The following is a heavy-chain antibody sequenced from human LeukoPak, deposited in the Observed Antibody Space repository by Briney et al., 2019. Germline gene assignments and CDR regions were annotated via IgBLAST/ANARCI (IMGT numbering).Heavy chain of an antibody. CDR2: INPNSGGT. J-gene: IGHJ4*02. V-gene: IGHV1-2*02. CDR3: ARVLSKIRIVVVPAAIPFGY. CDR1: GYTFTGYY. D-gene: IGHD2-2*01. Sequence: ASVKVSCKASGYTFTGYYMHWVRQAPGQGLEWMGWINPNSGGTNYAQKSQGRVTMTRDTSISTAYMELSRLRSDDTAVYYCARVLSKIRIVVVPAAIPFGYWGQGTLVTVSS.